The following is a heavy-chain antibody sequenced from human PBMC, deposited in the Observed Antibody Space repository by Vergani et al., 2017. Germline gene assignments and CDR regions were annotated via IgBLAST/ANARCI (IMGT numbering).Heavy chain of an antibody. CDR1: GYSFTSYW. CDR2: IYPGDSDT. D-gene: IGHD3-22*01. J-gene: IGHJ4*02. CDR3: ARHIGPNYYDSSSYSYYFDY. V-gene: IGHV5-51*01. Sequence: EVQLVQSGAEVKKPGESLKISCKGSGYSFTSYWIGWVRQLPGKGLEWMGIIYPGDSDTRYSPSFQGQVTISADKSISTAYLQWSSLKASDTAMYYCARHIGPNYYDSSSYSYYFDYWGQGTLVTVS.